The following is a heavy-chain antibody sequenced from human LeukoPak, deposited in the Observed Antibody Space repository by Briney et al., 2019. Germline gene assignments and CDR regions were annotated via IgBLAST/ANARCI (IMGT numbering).Heavy chain of an antibody. CDR1: GGSISSYY. CDR3: ATMIRGVINPYGMDV. D-gene: IGHD3-10*01. J-gene: IGHJ6*02. Sequence: PSETLSLTCTVSGGSISSYYWSWIRQPPEKGLEWIGCSDHSGSTNYNPSLKRRVSISVDTSKKQFYLKLRSVTAADTAVYYCATMIRGVINPYGMDVWGPGTTVTVSS. CDR2: SDHSGST. V-gene: IGHV4-59*01.